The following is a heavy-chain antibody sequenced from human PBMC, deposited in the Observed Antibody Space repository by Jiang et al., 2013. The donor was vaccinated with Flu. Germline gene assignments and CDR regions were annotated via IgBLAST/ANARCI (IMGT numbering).Heavy chain of an antibody. J-gene: IGHJ4*02. D-gene: IGHD1-14*01. CDR1: GGTFSTYA. V-gene: IGHV1-69*04. CDR3: ASSSRISGHY. Sequence: SGAEVKKPGSSVKVSCKASGGTFSTYAISWVRQAPGQGLEWMGRIIPILGITNYAQKFQGRVTITADKSTSTAYMELSSLRSEDTAVYYCASSSRISGHYWGQGTLVTVSS. CDR2: IIPILGIT.